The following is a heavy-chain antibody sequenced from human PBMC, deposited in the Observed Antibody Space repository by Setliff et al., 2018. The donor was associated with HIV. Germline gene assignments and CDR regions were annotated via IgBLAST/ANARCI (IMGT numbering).Heavy chain of an antibody. Sequence: ASVKVSCKASGGTFTSSGINWVRQAPGQGLEWMGWINTYSGNTNYAQRLQGRVTMTTDTSTSTAYMELRSLRSDDTAVYYCARGVDYGDYVGFWYFDLWGRGTLVTVSS. CDR1: GGTFTSSG. V-gene: IGHV1-18*01. CDR3: ARGVDYGDYVGFWYFDL. CDR2: INTYSGNT. J-gene: IGHJ2*01. D-gene: IGHD4-17*01.